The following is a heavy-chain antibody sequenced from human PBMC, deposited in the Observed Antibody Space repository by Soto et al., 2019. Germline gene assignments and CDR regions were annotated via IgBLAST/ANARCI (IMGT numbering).Heavy chain of an antibody. CDR2: IYHSGST. CDR3: ARDLGGTAAAGTSNDY. V-gene: IGHV4-38-2*02. CDR1: GYSISSGYY. D-gene: IGHD6-13*01. Sequence: PSETLSLTCAVSGYSISSGYYWGWIRQPPGKGLEWIGSIYHSGSTFYNPSLKSRVTISVDTSKNQFSLKLSSVTAADTAVYYCARDLGGTAAAGTSNDYWGQGTLVTVSS. J-gene: IGHJ4*02.